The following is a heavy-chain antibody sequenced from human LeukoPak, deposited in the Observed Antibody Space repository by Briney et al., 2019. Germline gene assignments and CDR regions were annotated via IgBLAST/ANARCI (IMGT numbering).Heavy chain of an antibody. CDR3: AKQRGYSGYETFDY. CDR2: ISGSGGST. CDR1: GFTFSNYA. Sequence: GGSLRLSCAASGFTFSNYAMSWVRQAPGKGLEWVSGISGSGGSTVYADSVKGRFTISRDNSKNTLHLQMNSLRAEDTAVYYCAKQRGYSGYETFDYWGQGTLVTVSS. V-gene: IGHV3-23*01. D-gene: IGHD5-12*01. J-gene: IGHJ4*02.